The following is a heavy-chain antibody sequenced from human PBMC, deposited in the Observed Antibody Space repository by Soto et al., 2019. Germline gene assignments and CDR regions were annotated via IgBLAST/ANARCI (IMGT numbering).Heavy chain of an antibody. D-gene: IGHD2-2*01. V-gene: IGHV3-23*01. CDR3: AKDGPRYLVVPAGNWFDP. CDR2: ISGSGGST. CDR1: GFTFSSYA. J-gene: IGHJ5*02. Sequence: GGSLRLSCAASGFTFSSYAMSWVRQAPGKGLEWVSAISGSGGSTYYADSVKGRFTISRDNSKNTRYLQMNSLRAEDTAVYYCAKDGPRYLVVPAGNWFDPWGQGTLVTVSS.